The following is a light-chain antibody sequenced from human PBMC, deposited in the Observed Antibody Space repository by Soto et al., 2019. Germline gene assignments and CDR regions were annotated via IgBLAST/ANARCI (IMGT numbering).Light chain of an antibody. Sequence: NFMLTRPHSVSESPGKTVTISCTRSSGSIASNYVQWYQQRPGSAPTTVIYEDNQRPSGVPDRFSGSIDSSSNSASLTISGLKTEDEADYYCQSYDSSNPVVFGGGTKVTVL. J-gene: IGLJ2*01. CDR1: SGSIASNY. CDR2: EDN. V-gene: IGLV6-57*04. CDR3: QSYDSSNPVV.